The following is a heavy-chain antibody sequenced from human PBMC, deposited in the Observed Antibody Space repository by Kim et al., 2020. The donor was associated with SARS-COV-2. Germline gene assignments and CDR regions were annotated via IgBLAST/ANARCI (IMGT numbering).Heavy chain of an antibody. CDR2: INTYNGIP. CDR1: GYSFNTHS. Sequence: ASVKVSCKASGYSFNTHSLNWVRQAPGQGPEWMGWINTYNGIPTYTQGFTGRFVFSLDSSVTTAYLQISSLVAEDTAIYYCAREAAPYYYYGMDVWGQGTTVTVSS. V-gene: IGHV7-4-1*02. CDR3: AREAAPYYYYGMDV. J-gene: IGHJ6*02. D-gene: IGHD6-25*01.